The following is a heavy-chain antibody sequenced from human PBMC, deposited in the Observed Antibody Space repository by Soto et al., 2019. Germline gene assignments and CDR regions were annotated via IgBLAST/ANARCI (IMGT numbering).Heavy chain of an antibody. Sequence: SETLSLTCTVSGDTVSSTRWWSWVRLSPGRGLEWIGDIYHLGTTNYNPSLKRRVSISLDKSKNQFSLKLTSVTAADTAVYYCARGKIIGPWGQGTLVTVSS. J-gene: IGHJ5*02. D-gene: IGHD3-3*01. CDR1: GDTVSSTRW. CDR3: ARGKIIGP. V-gene: IGHV4-4*02. CDR2: IYHLGTT.